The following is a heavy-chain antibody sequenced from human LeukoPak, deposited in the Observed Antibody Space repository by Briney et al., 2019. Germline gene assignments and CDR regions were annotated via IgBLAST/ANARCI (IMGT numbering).Heavy chain of an antibody. CDR2: ISSSSSYI. J-gene: IGHJ4*02. CDR3: ARVSQRMPTRNPLDY. D-gene: IGHD1-1*01. CDR1: GFTFSHHA. Sequence: PGGSLRLSCAASGFTFSHHAMGWLRQAPGKGLEWVSSISSSSSYIYYADSVKGRFTISRDNAKNSLYLQMNSLRAEDTAVYYCARVSQRMPTRNPLDYWGQGTLVTVSS. V-gene: IGHV3-21*01.